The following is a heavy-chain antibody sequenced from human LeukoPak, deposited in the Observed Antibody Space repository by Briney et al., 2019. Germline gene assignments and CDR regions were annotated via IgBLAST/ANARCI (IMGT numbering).Heavy chain of an antibody. Sequence: ASVKVSCKASGYTFTGYYMHWVRQAPGQGLELVGWIDLNTGVTSYAQKFQGRVTMTRDTSVSTACMELSRLRSDDTAVYYCARVGTAGTTSPFDFWGQGTLVTVSS. CDR2: IDLNTGVT. D-gene: IGHD1-1*01. CDR1: GYTFTGYY. J-gene: IGHJ4*02. V-gene: IGHV1-2*02. CDR3: ARVGTAGTTSPFDF.